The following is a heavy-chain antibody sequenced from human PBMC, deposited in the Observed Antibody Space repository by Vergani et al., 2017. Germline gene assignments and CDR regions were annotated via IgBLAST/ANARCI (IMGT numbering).Heavy chain of an antibody. J-gene: IGHJ6*02. D-gene: IGHD2/OR15-2a*01. V-gene: IGHV3-21*04. CDR3: AKSMGPYYYYGMDV. Sequence: EVQLVESGGGLVKPGGSLRLSCAASGFTFSSYSMNWVRQAPGKGLEWVSSISSSSSYIYYADSVKGRFTISRDNSKNTLYLQMNSLRAEDTAVYYCAKSMGPYYYYGMDVWGQGTTVTVSS. CDR1: GFTFSSYS. CDR2: ISSSSSYI.